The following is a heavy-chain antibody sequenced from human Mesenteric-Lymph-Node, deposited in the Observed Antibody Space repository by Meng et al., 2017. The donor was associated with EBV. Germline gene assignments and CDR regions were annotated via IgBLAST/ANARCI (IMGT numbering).Heavy chain of an antibody. J-gene: IGHJ4*02. D-gene: IGHD4-17*01. CDR2: IYYSGST. Sequence: QVQPEESGPGLVKPSQTLSLTCAVSGGSISSGGYYWSWIRQPPGKGLEWIGYIYYSGSTYYNPPLKSRVTISVDKSKSQISLNLRSLTAADTAVYYCAGTHYGDYGPSYLDYWGQGTLVTVSS. CDR3: AGTHYGDYGPSYLDY. CDR1: GGSISSGGYY. V-gene: IGHV4-31*11.